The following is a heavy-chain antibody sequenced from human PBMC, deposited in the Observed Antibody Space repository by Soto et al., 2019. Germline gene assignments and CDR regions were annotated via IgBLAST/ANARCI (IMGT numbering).Heavy chain of an antibody. V-gene: IGHV1-69*06. CDR1: GGTFSSYA. Sequence: QVQRVQSGAEVKDPGSSVKVSCKASGGTFSSYAISWVRQSPGQGLEWMGGIIPIFGTANYAQKFQGRVTITADKSTSTAYMELSSLRSEDTAVYYCARDQGPRGPHRGAFDIWGQGTMVTVSS. CDR3: ARDQGPRGPHRGAFDI. J-gene: IGHJ3*02. CDR2: IIPIFGTA.